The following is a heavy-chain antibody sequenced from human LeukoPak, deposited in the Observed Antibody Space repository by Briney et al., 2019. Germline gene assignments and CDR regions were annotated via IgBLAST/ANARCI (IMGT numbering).Heavy chain of an antibody. CDR1: GFTFSSYG. CDR3: ASYYDSSGPFDY. D-gene: IGHD3-22*01. V-gene: IGHV3-30*03. Sequence: GGSLRLSCAASGFTFSSYGMHWVRQAPGKGLEWVAVISYDGSNKYYADSVKGRFTISRDNFKNTLYLQMNSLRAEDTAVYYCASYYDSSGPFDYWGQGTLVTVSS. J-gene: IGHJ4*02. CDR2: ISYDGSNK.